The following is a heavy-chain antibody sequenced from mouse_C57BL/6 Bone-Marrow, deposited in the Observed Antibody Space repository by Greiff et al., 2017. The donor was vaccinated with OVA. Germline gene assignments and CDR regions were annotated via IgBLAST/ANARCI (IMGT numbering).Heavy chain of an antibody. CDR1: GYAFSSSW. D-gene: IGHD1-1*01. Sequence: QVQLQQSGPELVKPGASVKISCKASGYAFSSSWMNWVKQRPGKGLEWIGRIYPGDGDTNYNGKFKGKATLTADKSSSTAYMQLSSLTSEDSGVYFCARWYYGSPYFDVWGTGTTVTVSS. CDR2: IYPGDGDT. V-gene: IGHV1-82*01. CDR3: ARWYYGSPYFDV. J-gene: IGHJ1*03.